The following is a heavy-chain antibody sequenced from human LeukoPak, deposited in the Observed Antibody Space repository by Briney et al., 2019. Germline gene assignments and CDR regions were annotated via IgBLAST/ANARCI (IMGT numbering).Heavy chain of an antibody. CDR3: ARANYDSSGYGLGRNRRLHRYFDL. V-gene: IGHV4-59*01. CDR2: IYYSGST. D-gene: IGHD3-22*01. CDR1: GGSISSYY. Sequence: SETLSLTCTVSGGSISSYYWSWIRQPPGKGLEWIGYIYYSGSTNYNPSLKSRVTISVDTSKNQFSLKLSSVTAADTAVYYCARANYDSSGYGLGRNRRLHRYFDLWGRGTLVTVSS. J-gene: IGHJ2*01.